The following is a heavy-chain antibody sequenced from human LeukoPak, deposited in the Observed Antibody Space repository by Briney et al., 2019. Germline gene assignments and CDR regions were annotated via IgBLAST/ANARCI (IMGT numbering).Heavy chain of an antibody. D-gene: IGHD2-15*01. Sequence: ASVKVSCKASGYTFSTYGITWVRQPPGQGLEWMGWISGYNGKTKYAQKLHDRVTMTTDTSTTTAYMELRSPTSDDTAVYYCARAVAVVDNWFDPWGQGTLVTVSS. V-gene: IGHV1-18*01. J-gene: IGHJ5*02. CDR2: ISGYNGKT. CDR1: GYTFSTYG. CDR3: ARAVAVVDNWFDP.